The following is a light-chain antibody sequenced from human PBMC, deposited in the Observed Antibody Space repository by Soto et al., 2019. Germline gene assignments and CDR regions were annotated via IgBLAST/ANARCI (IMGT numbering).Light chain of an antibody. CDR3: QQYNNWPLT. J-gene: IGKJ4*01. Sequence: EVVMTQSPATLSVSPGDGATVSCRASQNVHSNLAWYQQKPGQAPRLLIYDTSTRATDIPFKFSGGGSGTEFTLTISSLQSEDFAVYYCQQYNNWPLTFGGGTKVEIK. CDR2: DTS. V-gene: IGKV3-15*01. CDR1: QNVHSN.